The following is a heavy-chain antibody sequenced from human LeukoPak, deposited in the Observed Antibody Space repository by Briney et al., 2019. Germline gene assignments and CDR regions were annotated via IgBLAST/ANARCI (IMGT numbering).Heavy chain of an antibody. CDR3: ARSHYVSGSQGGMDV. J-gene: IGHJ6*04. V-gene: IGHV4-38-2*01. D-gene: IGHD3-10*01. Sequence: SETLSLTCGVSGFSISSGYYWGWIRQPPGQGLGWIGSIYHTGSAYYNPSLKSRVIISVDASKNQFSLKMNSVTAADTAVYYCARSHYVSGSQGGMDVWGKGTTVTVSS. CDR2: IYHTGSA. CDR1: GFSISSGYY.